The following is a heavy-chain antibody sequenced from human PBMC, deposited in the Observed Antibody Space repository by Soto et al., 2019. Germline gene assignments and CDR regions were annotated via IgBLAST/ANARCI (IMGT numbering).Heavy chain of an antibody. D-gene: IGHD1-1*01. V-gene: IGHV4-4*02. J-gene: IGHJ4*02. Sequence: QVQLQESGPGLVEPSGTLSLTCAVSGDSISSSHWWSWVRQSPGKGLEWIGEIFHSGATKYNPSLETRDTMSVDKANYQLSLTLRSVTAADTAVYYCARQLERGDLPEGFEYWGQGTLATVSS. CDR1: GDSISSSHW. CDR2: IFHSGAT. CDR3: ARQLERGDLPEGFEY.